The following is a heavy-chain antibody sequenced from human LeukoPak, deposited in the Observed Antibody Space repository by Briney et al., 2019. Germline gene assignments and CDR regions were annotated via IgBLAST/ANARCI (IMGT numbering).Heavy chain of an antibody. CDR3: ARGIRDDYMDV. CDR2: MNPISGNT. CDR1: GYTFTSYD. V-gene: IGHV1-8*01. Sequence: ASVKVSCKTSGYTFTSYDINWVRQATGQGLEWMGWMNPISGNTGYAQKFQGRVTMTRNTSISTAYMELSSLRSEDTAVYYCARGIRDDYMDVWGKGTTVTVSS. J-gene: IGHJ6*03. D-gene: IGHD3-10*01.